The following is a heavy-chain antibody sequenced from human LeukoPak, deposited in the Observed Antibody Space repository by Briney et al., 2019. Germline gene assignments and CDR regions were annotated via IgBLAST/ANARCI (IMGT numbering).Heavy chain of an antibody. CDR2: IKSKTDGGTT. J-gene: IGHJ6*03. CDR3: TTDLGYCSSTSCYTPYYYYYMDV. V-gene: IGHV3-15*01. D-gene: IGHD2-2*01. CDR1: GFTFSNAW. Sequence: GGSLRLSCAASGFTFSNAWMSWVRQAPGKGLEWVGRIKSKTDGGTTDYAAPVKGRFTISRDDSKNTLYLQMNSLKTEDTAVYYCTTDLGYCSSTSCYTPYYYYYMDVWGKGTTVTVSS.